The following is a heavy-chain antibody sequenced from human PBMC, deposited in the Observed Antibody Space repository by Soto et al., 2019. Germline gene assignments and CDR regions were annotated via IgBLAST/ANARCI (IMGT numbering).Heavy chain of an antibody. Sequence: SETLSLTCTVSGGSISSYYWSWIRQAAGKGLEWIGRIYTSGSTNYNPSLKRRVTMSVDTSQNQFSLKLSSVTAADTDAYYCARGYSGSSGSHGGDAFDIWGQETMVTVSS. V-gene: IGHV4-4*07. D-gene: IGHD3-22*01. J-gene: IGHJ3*02. CDR2: IYTSGST. CDR3: ARGYSGSSGSHGGDAFDI. CDR1: GGSISSYY.